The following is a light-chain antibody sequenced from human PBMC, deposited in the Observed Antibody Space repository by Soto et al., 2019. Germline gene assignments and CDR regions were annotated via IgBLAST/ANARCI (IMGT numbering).Light chain of an antibody. CDR2: WAS. CDR3: QQYFSAPLT. V-gene: IGKV4-1*01. CDR1: QSVLYSSNHKNY. J-gene: IGKJ4*01. Sequence: DIVMPHSPDSLAVSLGERATIHCKSSQSVLYSSNHKNYLAWYQHKPGQPPKLLIYWASTRESGVPDRFSGSGSGTDFTLTISSLQAEDVAVYYCQQYFSAPLTFGGGTKVDI.